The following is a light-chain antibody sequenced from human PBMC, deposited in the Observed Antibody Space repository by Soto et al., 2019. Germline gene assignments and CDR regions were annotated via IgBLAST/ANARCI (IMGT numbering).Light chain of an antibody. CDR2: LDSDGSH. CDR1: SGHSSYA. J-gene: IGLJ2*01. Sequence: QLVLTQSPSASASLGASVKLTCTLSSGHSSYAIAWHQQQPEKGPRYLMKLDSDGSHTKGDAIPDRFSGSSSGAERYLTISSLQSEDEADYYCQTWGTGIHVVFGGGTKLTLL. V-gene: IGLV4-69*01. CDR3: QTWGTGIHVV.